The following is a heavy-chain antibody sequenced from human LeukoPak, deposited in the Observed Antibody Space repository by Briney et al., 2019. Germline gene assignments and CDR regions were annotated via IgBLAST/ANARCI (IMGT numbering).Heavy chain of an antibody. CDR3: AREGTRSCSSSSCYEDS. CDR2: IIPIIDIA. V-gene: IGHV1-69*04. J-gene: IGHJ4*02. D-gene: IGHD2-15*01. Sequence: ASVKVSCKASGDTFNTYAITWVRQAPGQGLEWMGKIIPIIDIAKYAQKFRGRVTITADKSTNTAYMELSSLRSEDSAVYYCAREGTRSCSSSSCYEDSWGQGTLVTVSS. CDR1: GDTFNTYA.